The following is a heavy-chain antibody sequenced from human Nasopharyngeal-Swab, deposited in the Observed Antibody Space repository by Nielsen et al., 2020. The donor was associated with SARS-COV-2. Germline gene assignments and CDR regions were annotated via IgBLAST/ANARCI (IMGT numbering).Heavy chain of an antibody. D-gene: IGHD1-26*01. CDR1: GGSISSGSYY. CDR2: IYTSGST. J-gene: IGHJ6*03. V-gene: IGHV4-61*02. Sequence: SETLSLTCTVSGGSISSGSYYWSWIRQPAGKGLEWIGRIYTSGSTNYNPSLKSRVTISVDTSKNQFSLKLSSVTAADTAVYYCARGELLNSYYYYYKDVWGKGTTVTVSS. CDR3: ARGELLNSYYYYYKDV.